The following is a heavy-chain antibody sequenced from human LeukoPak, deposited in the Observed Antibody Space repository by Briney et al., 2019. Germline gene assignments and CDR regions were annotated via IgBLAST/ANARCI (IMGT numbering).Heavy chain of an antibody. CDR3: AKDTNGDLGH. Sequence: GGSLRLSCAASGFTFDDYAMHWVRQAPGKGLEWVSLINDNGDDTYYADSVKGRFTISRDNSKNSLYLQMNSLRTEDTALYYCAKDTNGDLGHWGQGTLVTVSS. CDR2: INDNGDDT. D-gene: IGHD2-8*01. V-gene: IGHV3-43*02. CDR1: GFTFDDYA. J-gene: IGHJ5*02.